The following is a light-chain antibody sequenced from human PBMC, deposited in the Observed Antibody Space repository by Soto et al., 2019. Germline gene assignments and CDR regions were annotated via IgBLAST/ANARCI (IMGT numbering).Light chain of an antibody. Sequence: DIQMTQAPSSLSASVGDRVTITCRASQSISSYLNWYQQKPRKAPKLLIYAATSMQSGVPSRFSGSGSGKDFALNISSLQRDDFASYYCQQSYSTPMYTFGQGTTLAIK. CDR3: QQSYSTPMYT. CDR1: QSISSY. V-gene: IGKV1-39*01. J-gene: IGKJ2*01. CDR2: AAT.